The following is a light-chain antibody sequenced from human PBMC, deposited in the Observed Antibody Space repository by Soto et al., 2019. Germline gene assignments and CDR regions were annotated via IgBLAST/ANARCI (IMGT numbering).Light chain of an antibody. CDR2: DAS. Sequence: EIVLTQSPATLSLSPGERATLSCRASQSVSSYLAWYQQKTGQAPRLLIYDASNRATGIPARFSGSGSGTDFTLTISSLEPEDFAVYYCQQRSNWPPSLTFGGGTTVEIK. CDR1: QSVSSY. V-gene: IGKV3-11*01. CDR3: QQRSNWPPSLT. J-gene: IGKJ4*01.